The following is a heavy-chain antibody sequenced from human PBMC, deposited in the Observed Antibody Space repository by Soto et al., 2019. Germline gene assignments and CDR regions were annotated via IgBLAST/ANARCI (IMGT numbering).Heavy chain of an antibody. CDR1: GLTFSSFA. Sequence: GGSLRLSCAASGLTFSSFAMSWVRQAPGKGLEWVSGISGSGGSTYHADSVKGRFIISRDNSKNVLYLQMNSVRAEDTAVYYCAKGHSSSPSLQYYYYGMDVWGQGTTVTVSS. J-gene: IGHJ6*02. V-gene: IGHV3-23*01. CDR3: AKGHSSSPSLQYYYYGMDV. D-gene: IGHD6-13*01. CDR2: ISGSGGST.